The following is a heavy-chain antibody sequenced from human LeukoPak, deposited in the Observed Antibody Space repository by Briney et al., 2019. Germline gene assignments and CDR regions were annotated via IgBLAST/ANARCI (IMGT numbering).Heavy chain of an antibody. V-gene: IGHV3-21*01. CDR3: AREGGLWHIVVVTADYYYYGMDV. CDR2: ISSSSSYI. CDR1: GFTFSSYS. Sequence: GGSLRLSCAASGFTFSSYSMNWVRQAPGKGLEWVSSISSSSSYIYYADSVKGRFTISRDNAKNSLYLQMNSLRAEDTAVYYCAREGGLWHIVVVTADYYYYGMDVWGQGTTVTVSS. D-gene: IGHD2-21*02. J-gene: IGHJ6*02.